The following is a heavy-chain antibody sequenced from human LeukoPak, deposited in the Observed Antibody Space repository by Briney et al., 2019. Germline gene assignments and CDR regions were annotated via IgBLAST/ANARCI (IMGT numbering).Heavy chain of an antibody. CDR1: GGSFSGYC. J-gene: IGHJ4*02. CDR2: INHSGST. D-gene: IGHD7-27*01. V-gene: IGHV4-34*01. CDR3: ARPLNQGFLGANWGKVRSRYYFDY. Sequence: PSETLSLTCAVYGGSFSGYCWSWIRQPPGKGLEWIGEINHSGSTNYNPSLKSRVTISVDTSKNQFSLKLSSVTAADTAVYYCARPLNQGFLGANWGKVRSRYYFDYWGQGTLVTVSS.